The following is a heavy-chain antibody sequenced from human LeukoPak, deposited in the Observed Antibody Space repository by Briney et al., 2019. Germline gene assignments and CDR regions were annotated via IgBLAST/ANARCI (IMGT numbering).Heavy chain of an antibody. CDR3: ARHRYSGYDEGALYHFDY. CDR2: IDPSDSYT. V-gene: IGHV5-10-1*01. CDR1: GYSFTSYW. J-gene: IGHJ4*02. Sequence: GESLRISCKGSGYSFTSYWISWVRQLPGKGLEWMGRIDPSDSYTNYSPSFQGHVTISADKSISTAYLQWSSLKASDTAMYYCARHRYSGYDEGALYHFDYWGQGTLVTVSS. D-gene: IGHD5-12*01.